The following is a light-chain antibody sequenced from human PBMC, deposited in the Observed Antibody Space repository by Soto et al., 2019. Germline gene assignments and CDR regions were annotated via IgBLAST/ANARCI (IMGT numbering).Light chain of an antibody. J-gene: IGKJ5*01. CDR2: DAS. CDR3: QQRSNWQVT. CDR1: QSVSSY. V-gene: IGKV3-11*01. Sequence: EILFTPSPTPLSLSPGERATPSCRASQSVSSYLAWYQQKPGQPPRLLIYDASNRATGIPARFSGSGSGTDFTLTISSLEPEDFAVYYCQQRSNWQVTFGQGTRLEIK.